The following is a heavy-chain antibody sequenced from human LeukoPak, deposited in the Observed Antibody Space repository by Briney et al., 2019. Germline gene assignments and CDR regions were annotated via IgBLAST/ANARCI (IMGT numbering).Heavy chain of an antibody. V-gene: IGHV3-30-3*01. Sequence: GRSLRLSCAASGFTFSSYAMHWVRQAPGKGLEWVAVISYDGSNKYYADSVKGRFTISRDNSKNTLYLQMNSLRAEDTAVYYCARGGWKRVYYFDYWGQGTLVTVSS. CDR3: ARGGWKRVYYFDY. CDR2: ISYDGSNK. CDR1: GFTFSSYA. J-gene: IGHJ4*02. D-gene: IGHD4-23*01.